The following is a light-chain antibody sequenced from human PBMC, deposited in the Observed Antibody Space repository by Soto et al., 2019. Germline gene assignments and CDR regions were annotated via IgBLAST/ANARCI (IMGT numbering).Light chain of an antibody. V-gene: IGKV3-20*01. CDR3: QQYYNWPPWT. Sequence: EIVLTQSPGTLSLSPGERATLSCRASQSVSSSYLAWYQQKPGQAPRLLIYGASSRATGIPDRFSGSGSGTDFTLTISRLEPEDFAVYYCQQYYNWPPWTFGQGTKV. CDR1: QSVSSSY. CDR2: GAS. J-gene: IGKJ1*01.